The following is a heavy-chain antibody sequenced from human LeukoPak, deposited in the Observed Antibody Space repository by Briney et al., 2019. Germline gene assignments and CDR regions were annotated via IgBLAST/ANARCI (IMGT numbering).Heavy chain of an antibody. CDR2: ISSSSSYI. D-gene: IGHD2-2*01. CDR1: GFTFSSYW. J-gene: IGHJ6*03. Sequence: GGSLRLSCAASGFTFSSYWMSWVRQAPGKGLEWVSSISSSSSYIYYADSVKGRFTISRDNAKNSLYLQMNSLRAEDTAVYYCARDGDSSTSEDYYYYYYMDVWGKGTTVTVSS. V-gene: IGHV3-21*01. CDR3: ARDGDSSTSEDYYYYYYMDV.